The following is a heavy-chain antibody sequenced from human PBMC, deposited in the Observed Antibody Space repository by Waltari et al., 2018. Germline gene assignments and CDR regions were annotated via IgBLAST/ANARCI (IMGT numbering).Heavy chain of an antibody. CDR1: GFNLERHG. D-gene: IGHD3-16*01. CDR3: ARVGGYYYYYMDV. Sequence: EVQLVESGGGLVQPGGSLRLSCFGSGFNLERHGVYWIRQAPGKGLEWVASIGTTDDSIYYADSVKGRFTISRDNAKNSLYLQMNSLRAEDTAVYYCARVGGYYYYYMDVWGRGTTVTISS. CDR2: IGTTDDSI. V-gene: IGHV3-48*03. J-gene: IGHJ6*03.